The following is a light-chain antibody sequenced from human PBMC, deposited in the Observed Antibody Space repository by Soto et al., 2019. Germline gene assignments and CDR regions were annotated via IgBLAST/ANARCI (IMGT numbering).Light chain of an antibody. CDR1: EGIGSW. CDR3: QQTYSFPHT. CDR2: GAS. J-gene: IGKJ2*01. V-gene: IGKV1-12*01. Sequence: DVQMTQTPSSLPAPAGDRSTIPCRASEGIGSWLAWYQQKPGKAPKLLIYGASNWQVGVPSRFSGSGSETDFALTISSLQPEDFATYYCQQTYSFPHTFGQGTKVEIK.